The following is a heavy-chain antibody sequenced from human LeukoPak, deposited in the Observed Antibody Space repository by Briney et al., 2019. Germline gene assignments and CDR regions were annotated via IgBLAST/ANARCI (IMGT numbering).Heavy chain of an antibody. J-gene: IGHJ3*02. Sequence: GGSLRLSCEASGFIFSDYSMNWVRQAPGEGLEWLSYITSTSDTIYYADSVKGRFSSSRDNAKNSLYLQMNSLRAEDTAVYYCARVFMIGDAFDIWGQGTMVTVSS. D-gene: IGHD3-22*01. CDR2: ITSTSDTI. CDR1: GFIFSDYS. CDR3: ARVFMIGDAFDI. V-gene: IGHV3-48*04.